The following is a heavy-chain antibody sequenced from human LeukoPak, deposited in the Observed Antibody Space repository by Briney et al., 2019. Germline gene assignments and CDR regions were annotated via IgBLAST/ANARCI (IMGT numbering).Heavy chain of an antibody. CDR3: ASPMWDTAIHDY. Sequence: GGSLRLSCAASGFTFSSYWMHWVRQAPGKGLVWVSRINSDGSSTSYADSVKGRFTISRDNAKDTLYLQMNSLRAEDAAVYYCASPMWDTAIHDYWGQGTLVTVSS. CDR1: GFTFSSYW. CDR2: INSDGSST. V-gene: IGHV3-74*01. D-gene: IGHD5-18*01. J-gene: IGHJ4*02.